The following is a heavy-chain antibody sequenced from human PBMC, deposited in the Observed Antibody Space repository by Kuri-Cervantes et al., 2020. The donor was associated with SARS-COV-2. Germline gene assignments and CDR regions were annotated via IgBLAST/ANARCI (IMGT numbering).Heavy chain of an antibody. CDR3: AKDQRYSSSSGLGCLDS. Sequence: GGSLRLSCAASGFTFSSYWMSWVRQAPGKGLEWVANIKQDGSEKYYVDSVKGRFTISRDNAKNSLYLQMNSLRTEDTAVYYCAKDQRYSSSSGLGCLDSWGQGTLVVVSS. J-gene: IGHJ4*02. V-gene: IGHV3-7*04. D-gene: IGHD6-6*01. CDR2: IKQDGSEK. CDR1: GFTFSSYW.